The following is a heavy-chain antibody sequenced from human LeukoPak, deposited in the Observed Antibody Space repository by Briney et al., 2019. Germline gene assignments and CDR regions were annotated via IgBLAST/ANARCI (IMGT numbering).Heavy chain of an antibody. V-gene: IGHV7-4-1*02. Sequence: ASVKVSCKASGYTFTSYAMNWVRQAPGQGLEWMGWINTNTGNPTYAQGFTGRFVFSLDTSVSTAYLQISSLKAEDTAVYYCASPSYYYDSSGYSLGNWGQGTLVTGSS. CDR2: INTNTGNP. CDR3: ASPSYYYDSSGYSLGN. D-gene: IGHD3-22*01. CDR1: GYTFTSYA. J-gene: IGHJ4*02.